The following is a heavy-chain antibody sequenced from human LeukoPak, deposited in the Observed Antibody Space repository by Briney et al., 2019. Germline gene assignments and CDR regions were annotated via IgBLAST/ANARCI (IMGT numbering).Heavy chain of an antibody. CDR2: ISYDGSNK. CDR1: GFTFSSYG. Sequence: PGGSLRLSCAASGFTFSSYGMHWVRQAPGKGLEWVAVISYDGSNKYYADSVKGRFTISRDNSKNTLYLQMNSLRAEDTAVYYCAKDWTGWPNPHSYFQHWGQGTLVTVSS. J-gene: IGHJ1*01. V-gene: IGHV3-30*18. D-gene: IGHD3/OR15-3a*01. CDR3: AKDWTGWPNPHSYFQH.